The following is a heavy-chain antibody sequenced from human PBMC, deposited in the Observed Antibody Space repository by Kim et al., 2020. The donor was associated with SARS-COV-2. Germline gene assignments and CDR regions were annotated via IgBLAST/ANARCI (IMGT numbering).Heavy chain of an antibody. Sequence: GGSLRLSCAASGFTFSDFAMHWVRQAPGEGPEWVAVISYEGSNKYHADSVKGRFTISRDNSKNTLYLQMNSLRAEDTAMYYCARDTITAAGTSFDPWGQG. CDR2: ISYEGSNK. J-gene: IGHJ5*02. V-gene: IGHV3-30*04. CDR1: GFTFSDFA. CDR3: ARDTITAAGTSFDP. D-gene: IGHD6-13*01.